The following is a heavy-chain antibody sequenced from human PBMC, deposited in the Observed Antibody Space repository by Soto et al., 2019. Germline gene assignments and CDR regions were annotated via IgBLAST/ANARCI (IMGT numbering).Heavy chain of an antibody. CDR1: GYSFTDYH. J-gene: IGHJ6*02. CDR2: INPKSGGT. CDR3: ARGDSTDCSNGVCSFFYNHDMDV. V-gene: IGHV1-2*04. Sequence: ASVKVSWKAAGYSFTDYHIHWVRQAPGQGLEWLGRINPKSGGTSTAQKFQGWVTMTTDTSISTASMELTRLTSDDTAIYYCARGDSTDCSNGVCSFFYNHDMDVWGQGTTVTVSS. D-gene: IGHD2-8*01.